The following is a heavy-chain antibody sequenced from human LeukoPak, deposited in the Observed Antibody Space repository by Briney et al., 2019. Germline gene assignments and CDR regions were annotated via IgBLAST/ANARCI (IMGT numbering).Heavy chain of an antibody. CDR1: GYTFTSYG. J-gene: IGHJ4*02. CDR3: ARDADLPLWFGELLYYFDY. Sequence: ASVKVSCKASGYTFTSYGISWVRQAPGQGLEWMGWISAYNGNTNYAQKLQGRVTMTTDTSTSTAYMELRSLRSDDTAVYYCARDADLPLWFGELLYYFDYWGQGTLVTVSS. D-gene: IGHD3-10*01. V-gene: IGHV1-18*01. CDR2: ISAYNGNT.